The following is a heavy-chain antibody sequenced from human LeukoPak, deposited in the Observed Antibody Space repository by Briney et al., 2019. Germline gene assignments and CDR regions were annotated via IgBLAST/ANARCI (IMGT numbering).Heavy chain of an antibody. Sequence: GGSLRLSCAASGFIFSSHGMNWVRQAPGKGLEWVSGISPSGDITYYADSVKGRFTISRDNSKNTLYLQMNSLRAEDTAVYYCAKDDGVHYYDSSGEGPYWGQGTLVTVSS. J-gene: IGHJ4*02. CDR2: ISPSGDIT. V-gene: IGHV3-23*01. D-gene: IGHD3-22*01. CDR1: GFIFSSHG. CDR3: AKDDGVHYYDSSGEGPY.